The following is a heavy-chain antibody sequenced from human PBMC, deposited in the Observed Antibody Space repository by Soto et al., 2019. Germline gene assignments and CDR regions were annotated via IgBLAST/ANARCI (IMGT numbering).Heavy chain of an antibody. Sequence: EVQLVESGGGLVQPGGSLRLSCAASGFTFSSYEMNWVRQAPGKGLEWVSYISSSGSTIYYADSVKGRFTISRDNAKNSLYLQMTSLRAEDTAVYYCARILGGDYYGMDVWGQGTTVTVSS. CDR2: ISSSGSTI. CDR1: GFTFSSYE. V-gene: IGHV3-48*03. J-gene: IGHJ6*02. D-gene: IGHD7-27*01. CDR3: ARILGGDYYGMDV.